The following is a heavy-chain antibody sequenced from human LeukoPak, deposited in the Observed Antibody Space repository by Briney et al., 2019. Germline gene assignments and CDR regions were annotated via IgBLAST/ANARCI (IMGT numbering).Heavy chain of an antibody. J-gene: IGHJ4*02. Sequence: GGSLRLSCAASGFTFTTNAMSWVRHAPGKGLEWVSAISGRTGATYYADSEKGRFTISRDNSKSTLYLQMDSLRAEDTAVYYCAKCGNSGCHLIDYWGQGTLVTVSS. D-gene: IGHD5-12*01. V-gene: IGHV3-23*01. CDR1: GFTFTTNA. CDR3: AKCGNSGCHLIDY. CDR2: ISGRTGAT.